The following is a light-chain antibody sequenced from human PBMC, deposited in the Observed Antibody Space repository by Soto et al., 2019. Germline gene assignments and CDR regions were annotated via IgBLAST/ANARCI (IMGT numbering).Light chain of an antibody. V-gene: IGLV1-40*01. CDR1: SSNIGAGHD. CDR3: AAWDDSLNGVV. J-gene: IGLJ2*01. Sequence: QSVLTQPPSVSGAPGQRVTISCTGSSSNIGAGHDVHWYQQLPGTAPKLLIYRNNQRPSGVPDRLSGSKSGTSASLAISGLQSEDEADYYCAAWDDSLNGVVFGGGTKVTVL. CDR2: RNN.